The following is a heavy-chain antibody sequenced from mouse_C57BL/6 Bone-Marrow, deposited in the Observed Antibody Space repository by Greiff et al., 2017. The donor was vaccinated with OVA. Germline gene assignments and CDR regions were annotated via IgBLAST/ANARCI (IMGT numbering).Heavy chain of an antibody. D-gene: IGHD1-1*01. V-gene: IGHV1-15*01. CDR3: TRGYGSFDY. J-gene: IGHJ2*01. Sequence: VQLQQSGAELVRPGASVTLSCKASGYTFTDYEMHWVKQTPVHGLEWIGAIDPETGGTAYNQKFKGKAILTADKSSSTAYMELRSLTSEDAAVYYCTRGYGSFDYWGRGTALTVSA. CDR1: GYTFTDYE. CDR2: IDPETGGT.